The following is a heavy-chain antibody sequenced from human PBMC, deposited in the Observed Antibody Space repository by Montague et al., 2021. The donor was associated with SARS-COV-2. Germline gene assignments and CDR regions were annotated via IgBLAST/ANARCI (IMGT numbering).Heavy chain of an antibody. V-gene: IGHV4-59*01. Sequence: SETLSLTCTVSGGSISSYYWSWIRQPPGKALEWIGYVYYTGSTKYNPSLKSRVTMSVDTPKNRFSLSLRSLTAADTAVYYCARFLGFCSGANCYSSGMDVWGQGTTVTVSS. D-gene: IGHD2-15*01. CDR1: GGSISSYY. CDR2: VYYTGST. CDR3: ARFLGFCSGANCYSSGMDV. J-gene: IGHJ6*02.